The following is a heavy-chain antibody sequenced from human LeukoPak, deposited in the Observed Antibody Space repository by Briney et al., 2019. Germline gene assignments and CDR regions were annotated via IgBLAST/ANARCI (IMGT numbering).Heavy chain of an antibody. CDR1: GFTFSSYE. CDR2: ISSSGGTI. D-gene: IGHD3-22*01. J-gene: IGHJ5*02. V-gene: IGHV3-48*03. CDR3: ARSSPSYYDSSGYSNNWFDP. Sequence: GGSLRLSCAASGFTFSSYEMNWVRQAPGKGLEWVSYISSSGGTIYYADSVKGRFTISRDNAKNSLYLQMNSLRAEDTAVYYCARSSPSYYDSSGYSNNWFDPWGQGTLVTVSS.